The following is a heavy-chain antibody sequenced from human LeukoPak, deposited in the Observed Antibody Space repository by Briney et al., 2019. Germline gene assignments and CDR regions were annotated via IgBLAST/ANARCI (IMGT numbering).Heavy chain of an antibody. CDR1: GRSISSSSYY. Sequence: SETLSLTCTVSGRSISSSSYYWGWIRQPPGKGLEWIGSIYYSGSTYYNPSLKSRVTISVDTSKNQFSLKLSSVTAADTAVYYCARWFGEISYFDYWGQGTLVTVSS. CDR2: IYYSGST. J-gene: IGHJ4*02. CDR3: ARWFGEISYFDY. D-gene: IGHD3-10*01. V-gene: IGHV4-39*01.